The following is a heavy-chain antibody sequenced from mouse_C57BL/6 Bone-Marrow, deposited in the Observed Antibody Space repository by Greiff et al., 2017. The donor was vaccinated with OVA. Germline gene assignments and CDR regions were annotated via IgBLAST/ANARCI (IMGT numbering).Heavy chain of an antibody. J-gene: IGHJ2*01. CDR2: IHPNSGST. D-gene: IGHD1-1*01. CDR3: ASLRSFDY. Sequence: VQLQQPGAELVKPGASVKLSCKASGYTFTSYWMHWVKQRPGQGLEWIGIIHPNSGSTNYNEKFKSKATLTVDKSSSTAYMQHSSLTSEDAAVYYCASLRSFDYWGQGTTLTVSS. CDR1: GYTFTSYW. V-gene: IGHV1-64*01.